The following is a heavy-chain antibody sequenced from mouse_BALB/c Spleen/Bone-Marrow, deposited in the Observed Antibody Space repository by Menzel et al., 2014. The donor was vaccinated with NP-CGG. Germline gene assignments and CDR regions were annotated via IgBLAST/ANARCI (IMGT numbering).Heavy chain of an antibody. J-gene: IGHJ2*01. Sequence: EVMLVESGGGLVQPGGSMKLSCVASGFTFSNYWMNWVRQSPEKGLEWVAEIRLKSNNYATHYAESVKGRFTIPRDDSKSSVYLQMNSLRAEDTGIYYCTVPFGPGFDYWGQGTTLTVSS. CDR2: IRLKSNNYAT. CDR3: TVPFGPGFDY. CDR1: GFTFSNYW. V-gene: IGHV6-6*02.